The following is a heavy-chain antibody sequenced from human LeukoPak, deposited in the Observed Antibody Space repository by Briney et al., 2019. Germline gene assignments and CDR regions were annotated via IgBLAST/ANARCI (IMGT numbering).Heavy chain of an antibody. CDR3: AREKVKNYVWGSYRYYDY. J-gene: IGHJ4*02. CDR1: NLTVSSNY. Sequence: GGSLRLSCAASNLTVSSNYMSWVRQAPGKGLEWVSIIYSGVSTSYADSVKGRFTISRDNSKNTLFLQMNSLRAEDTAVYYCAREKVKNYVWGSYRYYDYWGQGTLVTVSS. D-gene: IGHD3-16*02. V-gene: IGHV3-66*01. CDR2: IYSGVST.